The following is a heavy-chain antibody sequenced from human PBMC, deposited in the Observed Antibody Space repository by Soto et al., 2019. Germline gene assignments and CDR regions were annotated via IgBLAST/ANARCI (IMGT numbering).Heavy chain of an antibody. CDR3: AREGVAPYYYYGMDV. J-gene: IGHJ6*02. D-gene: IGHD5-12*01. Sequence: ASVKVSCKTSGYTYNRSGISWVRQAPGQGLEWMGWISTYNGDTNYAQTFQGRVTMTTDTSTSTVHMEVRSLRSDDMAVYYCAREGVAPYYYYGMDVWGQGTPVTVSS. V-gene: IGHV1-18*03. CDR1: GYTYNRSG. CDR2: ISTYNGDT.